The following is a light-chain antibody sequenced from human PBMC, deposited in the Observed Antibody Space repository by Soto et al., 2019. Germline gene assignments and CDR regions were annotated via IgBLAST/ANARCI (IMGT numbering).Light chain of an antibody. CDR2: DTN. V-gene: IGLV7-46*01. J-gene: IGLJ2*01. CDR1: TGAVTTGHY. Sequence: QAVVTQEPSLTVSPGGTVTLTCGSNTGAVTTGHYPYWFQQKPGQAPRTLIYDTNNKHSWTPARFSGSLLGGKAALTLSGAQPEDEADYYCLLSYRGVGVFGGGTSSPS. CDR3: LLSYRGVGV.